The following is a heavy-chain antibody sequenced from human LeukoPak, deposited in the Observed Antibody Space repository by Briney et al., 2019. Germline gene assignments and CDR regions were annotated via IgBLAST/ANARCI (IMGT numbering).Heavy chain of an antibody. CDR3: ASIAAAGTFWFDP. J-gene: IGHJ5*02. V-gene: IGHV4-39*01. Sequence: PSETLSLTCTVSGGSISSSSYYWGWIRQPPGKGLEWIGSIYYTASPYSNPSLQSRVPISVNKSKNQLSLKLSSVTPADTAVYYCASIAAAGTFWFDPWGQGTLVTVSS. CDR1: GGSISSSSYY. CDR2: IYYTASP. D-gene: IGHD6-13*01.